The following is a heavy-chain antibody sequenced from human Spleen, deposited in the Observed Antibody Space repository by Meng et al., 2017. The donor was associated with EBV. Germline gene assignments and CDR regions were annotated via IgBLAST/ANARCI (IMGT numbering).Heavy chain of an antibody. CDR1: GFTFSNYA. J-gene: IGHJ2*01. Sequence: EVQLVESGGGLVKRGGSLRLPCAASGFTFSNYAMNWVRQAPGKGLEWVSSISTSGNYIYYADSVKGRFTISRDNAEHSVYLQMNSLRVEDTAVFYCARDLADGGNFDLWGRGTMVTVS. V-gene: IGHV3-21*02. CDR2: ISTSGNYI. CDR3: ARDLADGGNFDL.